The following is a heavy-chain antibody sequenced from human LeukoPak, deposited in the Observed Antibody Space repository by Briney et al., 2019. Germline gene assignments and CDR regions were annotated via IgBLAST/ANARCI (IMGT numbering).Heavy chain of an antibody. J-gene: IGHJ4*02. CDR3: AKRASGSGTSLYYFDY. CDR1: GFTFSSYA. V-gene: IGHV3-23*01. D-gene: IGHD3-10*01. CDR2: ISNSGGST. Sequence: GGSLRPPCAASGFTFSSYAMSWVRQAPGKGLEWVSVISNSGGSTFYADSVKGRFTISRDNSKNTLYLQMNSLRAEDTAVYYCAKRASGSGTSLYYFDYWGQGTLVTVSS.